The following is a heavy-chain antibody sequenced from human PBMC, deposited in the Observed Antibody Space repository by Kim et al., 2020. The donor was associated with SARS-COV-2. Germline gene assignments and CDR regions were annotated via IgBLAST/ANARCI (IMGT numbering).Heavy chain of an antibody. CDR3: ARQTRGYSSGWYSGNYFDS. CDR2: IYPGDSDT. Sequence: GESLKISCKGSGYSFTSYWIGWVRQMPGKGLEWMGIIYPGDSDTRYSPSFQGQVTISADKSISTAYLQRSSLKASDTAMYYCARQTRGYSSGWYSGNYFDSWGQGALVTVSS. V-gene: IGHV5-51*01. D-gene: IGHD6-19*01. J-gene: IGHJ4*02. CDR1: GYSFTSYW.